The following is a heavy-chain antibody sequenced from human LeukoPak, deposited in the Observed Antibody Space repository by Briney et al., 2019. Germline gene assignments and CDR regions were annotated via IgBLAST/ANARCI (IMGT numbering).Heavy chain of an antibody. Sequence: ASVKVSCKASGYTFTGYYMHWVRQAPGQGLEWMGRINPNSGGTNYAQKFQGRVTMTRDTSISTAYMELSRLRSDDTAVCYCARGAAYYGSGSEEGIWGQGTMVTVSS. D-gene: IGHD3-10*01. J-gene: IGHJ3*02. V-gene: IGHV1-2*06. CDR2: INPNSGGT. CDR1: GYTFTGYY. CDR3: ARGAAYYGSGSEEGI.